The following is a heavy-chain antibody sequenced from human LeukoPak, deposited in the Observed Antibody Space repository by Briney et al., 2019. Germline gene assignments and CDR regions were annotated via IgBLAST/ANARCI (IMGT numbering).Heavy chain of an antibody. CDR3: ATDYGDYESGY. CDR2: INPNSGGT. CDR1: GYTFTDYY. V-gene: IGHV1-2*02. Sequence: ASVKVSCKASGYTFTDYYMHWVRQAPGQGLEWMGWINPNSGGTDYAQKFQGRVTMTRDTSMSTAYMELSRLRSDDTAVYYCATDYGDYESGYWGQGTLVTVSS. J-gene: IGHJ4*02. D-gene: IGHD4-17*01.